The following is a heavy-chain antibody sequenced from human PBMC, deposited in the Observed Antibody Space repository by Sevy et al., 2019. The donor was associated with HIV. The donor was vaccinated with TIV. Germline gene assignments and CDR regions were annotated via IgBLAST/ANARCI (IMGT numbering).Heavy chain of an antibody. CDR1: GYTFTSYY. Sequence: ASVKVSCKASGYTFTSYYMHWVRQAPGQGLEWMGIINPSGGSTSYAQKFQGRVTMTRDRSTSKVYMELSSLRSEDTAVYYCARDREFITVIVVVKGVSAYGMDVWGQGTTVTVSS. CDR3: ARDREFITVIVVVKGVSAYGMDV. CDR2: INPSGGST. J-gene: IGHJ6*02. V-gene: IGHV1-46*01. D-gene: IGHD3-22*01.